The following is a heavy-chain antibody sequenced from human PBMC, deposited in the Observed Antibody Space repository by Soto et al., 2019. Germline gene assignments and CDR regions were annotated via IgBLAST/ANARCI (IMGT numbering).Heavy chain of an antibody. J-gene: IGHJ4*02. V-gene: IGHV1-18*01. D-gene: IGHD3-16*01. CDR1: GYTFTTYG. CDR2: ISAYNGNT. CDR3: ARQEVNIDPRIGEFDF. Sequence: QVQLVQSGPEVKKPGASVMLSCKASGYTFTTYGVRWVRQAPGLGLEWMGWISAYNGNTNYAQNCHGRVTMTTDAPPNTAYLDLRSLRSHDTAVYYCARQEVNIDPRIGEFDFWGQGNLVTVSS.